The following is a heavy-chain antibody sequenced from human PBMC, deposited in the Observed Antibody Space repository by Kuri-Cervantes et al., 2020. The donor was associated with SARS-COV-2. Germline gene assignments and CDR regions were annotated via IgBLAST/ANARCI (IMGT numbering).Heavy chain of an antibody. Sequence: ASVKVSCKASGYTFTSYGISWVRQAPGQGLEWMGWSNAGNGNTKYSQEFQGRVTITRDTSASTAYMELSSLRSEDMAVYYCARVSYNWNYYFVYWGQGTLVTVSS. CDR3: ARVSYNWNYYFVY. J-gene: IGHJ4*02. CDR1: GYTFTSYG. CDR2: SNAGNGNT. D-gene: IGHD1-7*01. V-gene: IGHV1-3*02.